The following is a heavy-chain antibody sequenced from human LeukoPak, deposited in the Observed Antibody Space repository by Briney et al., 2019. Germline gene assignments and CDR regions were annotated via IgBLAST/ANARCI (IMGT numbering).Heavy chain of an antibody. CDR2: IRSTGDST. CDR3: AKAQTTAFDI. Sequence: PGGSLRLSCAASGFTFSNFAIHWVRQAPGKGLEFVSGIRSTGDSTYYANSAKGRFTISRDNSKNTLYLQMNSLRAEDTAVYYCAKAQTTAFDIWGQGTMVTISS. CDR1: GFTFSNFA. V-gene: IGHV3-64*01. J-gene: IGHJ3*02. D-gene: IGHD1-14*01.